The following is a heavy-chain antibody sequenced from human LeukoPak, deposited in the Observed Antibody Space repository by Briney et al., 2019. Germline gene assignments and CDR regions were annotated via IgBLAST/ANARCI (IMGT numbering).Heavy chain of an antibody. Sequence: SETLSLTCTVSGGSISSSSYYWGWIRQPPGKGLEWIGSIYYSGSTYYNPSLKSRVTISVDTSKNQFSLKLSSATAADTAVYYCARVGSWCSGGSCYDPLDYWGQGTLVTVSS. V-gene: IGHV4-39*07. J-gene: IGHJ4*02. CDR2: IYYSGST. CDR1: GGSISSSSYY. CDR3: ARVGSWCSGGSCYDPLDY. D-gene: IGHD2-15*01.